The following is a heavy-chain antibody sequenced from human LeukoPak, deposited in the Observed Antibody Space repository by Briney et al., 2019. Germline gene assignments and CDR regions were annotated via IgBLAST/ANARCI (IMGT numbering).Heavy chain of an antibody. CDR3: ARGGPGTREYYYDSSGFPFDY. CDR2: ISAYNGNT. J-gene: IGHJ4*02. V-gene: IGHV1-18*01. D-gene: IGHD3-22*01. Sequence: ASVTVSCKASGYTFTSYGISWVRQAPGQGLEWMGWISAYNGNTNYAQKLQGRVTMTTDTSTSTAYMELRSLRSEDTAVYYCARGGPGTREYYYDSSGFPFDYWGQGTLVTVSS. CDR1: GYTFTSYG.